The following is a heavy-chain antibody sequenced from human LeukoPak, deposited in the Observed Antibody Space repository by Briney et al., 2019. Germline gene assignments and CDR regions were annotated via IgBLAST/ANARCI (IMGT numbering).Heavy chain of an antibody. CDR2: IYYSGST. CDR3: ARLDSGSYGFDY. CDR1: GGSISSYY. V-gene: IGHV4-59*01. J-gene: IGHJ4*02. Sequence: SETLSLTCTVSGGSISSYYWSWIRQPPGKGLEWIGYIYYSGSTNYNPALKSRGTISVDTSKNQLSLRLSSVTAADTAVYYCARLDSGSYGFDYWGQGTLVTVSS. D-gene: IGHD1-26*01.